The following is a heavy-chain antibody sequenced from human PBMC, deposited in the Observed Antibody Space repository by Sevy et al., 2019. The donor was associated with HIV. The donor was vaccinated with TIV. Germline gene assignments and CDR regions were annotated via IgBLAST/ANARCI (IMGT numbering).Heavy chain of an antibody. D-gene: IGHD3-16*01. J-gene: IGHJ4*02. CDR3: AHETFGRFES. V-gene: IGHV3-7*01. Sequence: GGSLRLSCAASGFTFSANWMNWVRQAPGKGLEWVANIKGDGSDIHYVDSVEGRFTISRDNAKNLLYLQMNSLRVEDAAVYYGAHETFGRFESWGQGTLVTVSS. CDR1: GFTFSANW. CDR2: IKGDGSDI.